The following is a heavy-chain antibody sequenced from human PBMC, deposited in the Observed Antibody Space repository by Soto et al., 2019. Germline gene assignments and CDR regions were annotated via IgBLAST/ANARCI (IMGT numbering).Heavy chain of an antibody. Sequence: QVQLVQSGAEVKKPGSSVKVSCKASGGTFSSYTISWVRQAPGQGLEWMGRIIPILGIANYAQKLQGRVTIAAGKSTSAAYMELSSLRSEDTAVYYCARNNRDCSSTSCYLSNGTFDIWSQGTIVNVPS. CDR1: GGTFSSYT. CDR2: IIPILGIA. CDR3: ARNNRDCSSTSCYLSNGTFDI. D-gene: IGHD2-2*01. J-gene: IGHJ3*02. V-gene: IGHV1-69*02.